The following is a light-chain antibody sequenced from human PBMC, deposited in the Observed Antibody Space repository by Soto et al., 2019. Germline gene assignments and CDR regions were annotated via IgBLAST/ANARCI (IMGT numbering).Light chain of an antibody. CDR2: AAS. CDR1: QSISSY. J-gene: IGKJ1*01. CDR3: QQSYSTPQT. Sequence: IQLTQFPSSLSSSVGDRVTITCRASQSISSYLNWYQQKPGKAPKXLIYAASSLQSGVPSRFSGSGSGTDFTLTISSLQPEDVATYYCQQSYSTPQTFGQGTKVDIK. V-gene: IGKV1-39*01.